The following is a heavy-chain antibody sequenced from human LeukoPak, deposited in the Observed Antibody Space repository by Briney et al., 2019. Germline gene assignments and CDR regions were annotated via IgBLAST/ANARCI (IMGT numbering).Heavy chain of an antibody. CDR1: GFTFSSYS. CDR2: ISSSSSYI. J-gene: IGHJ5*02. CDR3: ARDRESSGWINWFDP. Sequence: GSLRLSCAASGFTFSSYSMNWVRQAPGKGLEWVSSISSSSSYIYYADSVKGRFTISRDNAKNSLYLQMNSLRAEDTAVYYCARDRESSGWINWFDPWGQGTLVTVSS. V-gene: IGHV3-21*01. D-gene: IGHD6-19*01.